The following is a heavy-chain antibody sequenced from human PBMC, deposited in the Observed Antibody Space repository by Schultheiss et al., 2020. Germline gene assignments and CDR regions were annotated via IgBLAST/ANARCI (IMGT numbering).Heavy chain of an antibody. Sequence: GGSLRLSCTASGITFGDYAMSWVRQAPGKGLEWVANIKEDGSEIHYVDSVKGRFTISRDNAKNSLYLQMNSLRAEDTAVYYCARVISWTTKMFDQWGQGTLVTVSA. CDR2: IKEDGSEI. D-gene: IGHD4-17*01. V-gene: IGHV3-7*01. J-gene: IGHJ4*02. CDR3: ARVISWTTKMFDQ. CDR1: GITFGDYA.